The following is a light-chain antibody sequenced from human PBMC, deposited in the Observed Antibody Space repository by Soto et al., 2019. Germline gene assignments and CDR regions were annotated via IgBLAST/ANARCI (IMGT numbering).Light chain of an antibody. CDR2: AAS. Sequence: DIQMTQSPSSLSASVGDRVTITCRASQSISSYLNWYQQKPGKAPKLLIYAASSLQSGVPSRFSGSGSGTDFTLTISSLQPEDFATYYCQQSHSTPWTFGQGTRWIS. J-gene: IGKJ1*01. CDR1: QSISSY. V-gene: IGKV1-39*01. CDR3: QQSHSTPWT.